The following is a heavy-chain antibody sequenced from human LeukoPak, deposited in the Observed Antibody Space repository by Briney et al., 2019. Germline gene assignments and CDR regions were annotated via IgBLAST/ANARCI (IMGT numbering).Heavy chain of an antibody. Sequence: PGGSLRLSCAASGFTFDDYAMHWVRQAPGKGLEWVSGISWSSGSIGYADSVKGRFTISRDNAKNSLYLQMNSLRAEDTALYYCAKDIEDYSGSGSYYTGFDYWGQGTLVIVSS. CDR2: ISWSSGSI. D-gene: IGHD3-10*01. V-gene: IGHV3-9*01. CDR1: GFTFDDYA. CDR3: AKDIEDYSGSGSYYTGFDY. J-gene: IGHJ4*02.